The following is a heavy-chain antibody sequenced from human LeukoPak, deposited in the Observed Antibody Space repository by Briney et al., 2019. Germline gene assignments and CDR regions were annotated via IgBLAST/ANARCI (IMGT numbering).Heavy chain of an antibody. CDR1: GYTFTCYY. J-gene: IGHJ6*02. CDR2: INPNSGGT. V-gene: IGHV1-2*02. CDR3: ARDRSGGYDSYYYYGMDV. Sequence: ASVKVSCKASGYTFTCYYMHWVRQAPGQGLEWMGWINPNSGGTNYAQKFQGRVTMTRDTSISTAYMELSRLRSDDTAVYYCARDRSGGYDSYYYYGMDVWGQGTTVTVSS. D-gene: IGHD5-12*01.